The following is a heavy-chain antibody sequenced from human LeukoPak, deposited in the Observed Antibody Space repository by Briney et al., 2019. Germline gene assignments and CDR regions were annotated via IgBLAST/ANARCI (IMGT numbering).Heavy chain of an antibody. CDR2: IYYSGST. V-gene: IGHV4-59*07. J-gene: IGHJ4*02. Sequence: SDTLSLTCTVSGGSISSYYWSWIRQPPGKGLEWIGYIYYSGSTTYNPSLKSRVTISVDTSKNQFSLKLSSVTAADTAVYYCARLQREWLALFDYWGQGTLVTVSS. CDR3: ARLQREWLALFDY. D-gene: IGHD6-19*01. CDR1: GGSISSYY.